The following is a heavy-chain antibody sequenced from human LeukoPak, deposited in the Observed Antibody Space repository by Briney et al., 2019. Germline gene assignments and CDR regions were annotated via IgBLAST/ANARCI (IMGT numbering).Heavy chain of an antibody. CDR3: TRRYLFDY. V-gene: IGHV3-15*07. CDR2: IKSKTDGGTT. J-gene: IGHJ4*02. Sequence: PSETLSLTCAVYGGSFSGYYWSWIRQPPGKGLEWVGRIKSKTDGGTTDYAAPVKGRFTISRDDSKNTLYLQMNSLKTEDTAVYYCTRRYLFDYWGQGTLVTVSS. CDR1: GGSFSGYY. D-gene: IGHD1-1*01.